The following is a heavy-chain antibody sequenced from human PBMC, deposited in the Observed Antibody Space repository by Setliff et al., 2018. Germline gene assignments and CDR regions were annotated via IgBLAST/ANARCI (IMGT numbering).Heavy chain of an antibody. CDR2: ISGSGGST. J-gene: IGHJ5*02. V-gene: IGHV3-23*01. CDR3: AKDLGYCSGGSCYSWENWFDP. Sequence: GSLRLSCAASGFTFSSYAMSWVRQAPGKGLEWVSAISGSGGSTHYADSVKGRFTISRDNSKNTLYLQMNSLRAEDTAVYYCAKDLGYCSGGSCYSWENWFDPWGQGTLVTVSS. CDR1: GFTFSSYA. D-gene: IGHD2-15*01.